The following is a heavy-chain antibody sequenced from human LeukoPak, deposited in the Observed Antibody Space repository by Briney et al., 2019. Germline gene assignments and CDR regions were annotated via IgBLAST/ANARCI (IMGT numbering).Heavy chain of an antibody. CDR3: ARAGGYGSPLGY. V-gene: IGHV4-4*07. CDR2: IYSSGIT. J-gene: IGHJ4*02. D-gene: IGHD6-13*01. CDR1: GGSISNYY. Sequence: SETLSLTCTVSGGSISNYYWSWIRQPAGKGLEWIGRIYSSGITNYNPSLKSRVSMSVDTSKNQFSLKLTSVAAADTAVYYCARAGGYGSPLGYWGQGTLVTVSS.